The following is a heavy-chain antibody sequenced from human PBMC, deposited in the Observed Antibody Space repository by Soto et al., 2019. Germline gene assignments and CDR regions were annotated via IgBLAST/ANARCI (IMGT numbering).Heavy chain of an antibody. V-gene: IGHV3-23*01. D-gene: IGHD3-22*01. Sequence: PVGSLRLSCAASGFTFSSYAMSWVRQAPGKGLEWVSAISGSGGSTYYADSVKGRFTISRDNSKNTLYLQMNSLRAEDTAVYYCAKVPNYYDSSGLSDYWGQGTLVTVSS. CDR1: GFTFSSYA. CDR2: ISGSGGST. J-gene: IGHJ4*02. CDR3: AKVPNYYDSSGLSDY.